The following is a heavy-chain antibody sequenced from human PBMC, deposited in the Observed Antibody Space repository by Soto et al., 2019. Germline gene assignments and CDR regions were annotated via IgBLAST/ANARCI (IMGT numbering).Heavy chain of an antibody. D-gene: IGHD6-19*01. CDR1: GYTFTGYA. V-gene: IGHV1-3*05. Sequence: QVQLVQSGAEEKKPGASVKVSCKASGYTFTGYAVHWVRQAPGQRLEWMGWINAGNGNTKYSQKFQGRVTITRDTSASTAYMERSSLRSEDTAVYYCAGAVAGAADFYCWGQGTLVTVSS. J-gene: IGHJ4*02. CDR2: INAGNGNT. CDR3: AGAVAGAADFYC.